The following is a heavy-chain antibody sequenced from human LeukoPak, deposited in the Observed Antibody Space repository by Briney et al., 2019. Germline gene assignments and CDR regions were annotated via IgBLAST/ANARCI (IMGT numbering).Heavy chain of an antibody. V-gene: IGHV4-59*01. J-gene: IGHJ4*02. CDR3: ARGRETGYYDGVFEY. Sequence: SETLSLTCTVAGGSISNYFWTWIRQPPGKGLEWIGYIYDSGSTNYNPSLRSRLTISVDTSKNQFSLKLTSVTAADTAVYYCARGRETGYYDGVFEYWGQGTLVTVSS. CDR1: GGSISNYF. D-gene: IGHD3-22*01. CDR2: IYDSGST.